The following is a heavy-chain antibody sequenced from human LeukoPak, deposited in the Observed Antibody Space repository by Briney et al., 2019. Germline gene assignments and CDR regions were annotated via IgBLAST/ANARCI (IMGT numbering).Heavy chain of an antibody. V-gene: IGHV3-11*04. CDR3: ARDPYSGSYGDSYYYYMDV. D-gene: IGHD1-26*01. CDR2: ISSNGNTM. J-gene: IGHJ6*03. Sequence: GGSLRLSCAASVFTFSDFYMTWIRQAPGKGLEWVSYISSNGNTMYYADSVKGRFTISRDNAKNSLYLQMNSLRAEDTAVYYCARDPYSGSYGDSYYYYMDVWGKGTTVTISS. CDR1: VFTFSDFY.